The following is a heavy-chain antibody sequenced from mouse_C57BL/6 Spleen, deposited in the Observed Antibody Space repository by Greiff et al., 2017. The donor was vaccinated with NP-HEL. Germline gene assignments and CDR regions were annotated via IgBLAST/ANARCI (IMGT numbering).Heavy chain of an antibody. V-gene: IGHV5-17*01. CDR2: ISSGSSTI. CDR1: GFTFSDYG. D-gene: IGHD2-3*01. Sequence: DVKLVESGGGLVKPGGSLKLSCAASGFTFSDYGMHWVRQAPEKGLEWVAYISSGSSTIYYADTVKGRFTISRDNAKNTLFLQMTSLRSEDTAMYYCARSGMVRGFAYWGQGTLVTVSA. J-gene: IGHJ3*01. CDR3: ARSGMVRGFAY.